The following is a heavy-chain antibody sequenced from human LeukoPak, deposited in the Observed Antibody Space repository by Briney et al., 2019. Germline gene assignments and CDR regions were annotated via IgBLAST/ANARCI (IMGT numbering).Heavy chain of an antibody. CDR1: GASISSSY. J-gene: IGHJ3*02. CDR2: INYSGNT. V-gene: IGHV4-59*01. CDR3: ARGYYDSRGYSNTFDI. D-gene: IGHD3-22*01. Sequence: PSETLSLTCAVSGASISSSYWNWIRQPPGKGLEWIGYINYSGNTKYNPSLESRVTISVDASNNQFSLMLSSVTAADTAFYYCARGYYDSRGYSNTFDIWGQGTLVTVSS.